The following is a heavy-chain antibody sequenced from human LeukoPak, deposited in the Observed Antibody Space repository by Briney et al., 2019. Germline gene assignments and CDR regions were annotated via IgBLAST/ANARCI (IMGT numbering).Heavy chain of an antibody. CDR1: GGSISSSSYY. J-gene: IGHJ3*02. Sequence: SETLSLTCTVSGGSISSSSYYWGWIRQPPGKGLEWIGSIYYSGSTYYNPSLKSRVTISVDTSKNQFSLKLSSVTAADTAVYYCARDLNTAMANHAFDIWGQGTMVTVSS. V-gene: IGHV4-39*07. CDR3: ARDLNTAMANHAFDI. CDR2: IYYSGST. D-gene: IGHD5-18*01.